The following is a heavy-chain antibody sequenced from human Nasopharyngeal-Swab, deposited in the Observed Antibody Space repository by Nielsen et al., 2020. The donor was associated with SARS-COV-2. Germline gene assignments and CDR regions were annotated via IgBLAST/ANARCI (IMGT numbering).Heavy chain of an antibody. J-gene: IGHJ4*02. V-gene: IGHV3-48*01. CDR3: ARERNHYYLDY. CDR2: ISSSSSTI. D-gene: IGHD1-14*01. CDR1: GFTFSSYW. Sequence: GGSLRLSCAASGFTFSSYWMSWVRQAPGKGLEWVSYISSSSSTIYYADSVKGRFTVSRDIVKNSLYLQLNSLRAEDTAVYYCARERNHYYLDYWGQGTLVTVSS.